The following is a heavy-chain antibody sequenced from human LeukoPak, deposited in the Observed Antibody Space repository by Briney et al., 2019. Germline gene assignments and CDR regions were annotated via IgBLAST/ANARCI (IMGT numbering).Heavy chain of an antibody. D-gene: IGHD1-26*01. V-gene: IGHV3-74*01. Sequence: GGSLRLSCAASGFTFSGYWMHWVRQAPGKGLVWISRMNIDGSSRSYVDSVKGRFTISRDNAKNTLYLQMNSLRAEDTAVYYCAREAIVGATTDAFDIWGQGTMVTVFS. CDR3: AREAIVGATTDAFDI. CDR2: MNIDGSSR. CDR1: GFTFSGYW. J-gene: IGHJ3*02.